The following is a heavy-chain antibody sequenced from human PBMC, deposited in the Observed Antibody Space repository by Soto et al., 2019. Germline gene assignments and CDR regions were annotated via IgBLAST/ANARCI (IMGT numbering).Heavy chain of an antibody. CDR3: AKVWEQWLTHTGNFDY. CDR1: GFTFSSYA. Sequence: SGGSLRLSCAASGFTFSSYAMSWVRQAPGKGLEWVSAISGSGGSTYYADSVKGRFTISRDNSKNTLYLQMNSLRAEDTAVYYCAKVWEQWLTHTGNFDYWGQGTLVTVS. CDR2: ISGSGGST. V-gene: IGHV3-23*01. D-gene: IGHD6-19*01. J-gene: IGHJ4*02.